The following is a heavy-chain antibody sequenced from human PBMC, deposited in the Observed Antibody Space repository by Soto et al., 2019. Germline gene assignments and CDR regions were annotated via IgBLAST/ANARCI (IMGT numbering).Heavy chain of an antibody. CDR1: GYTFTYRY. CDR2: ITPFNGNT. V-gene: IGHV1-45*02. Sequence: SVKVSCKASGYTFTYRYLHWVRQAPGQALEWMGWITPFNGNTNYAQKFQDRATITRDRSMSTAYMELSSLRSEDTAMYYCAIWVKQRFDSSGWYYFDYWGQGTLVTVSS. J-gene: IGHJ4*02. D-gene: IGHD6-19*01. CDR3: AIWVKQRFDSSGWYYFDY.